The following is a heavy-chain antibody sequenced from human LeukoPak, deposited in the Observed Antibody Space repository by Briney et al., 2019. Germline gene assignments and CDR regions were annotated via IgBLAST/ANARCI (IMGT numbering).Heavy chain of an antibody. J-gene: IGHJ5*02. CDR3: AKGGCSSTTCYLANP. CDR2: ISSNGGTT. D-gene: IGHD2-2*01. CDR1: GFTFSSYA. Sequence: GGSLRLSCAASGFTFSSYAMHWVRLSPGKGLEYVSGISSNGGTTSYADSVQGRFTISRDNSKNTLYLQMNSLTAEDTALYYCAKGGCSSTTCYLANPWGQGTLVTVSS. V-gene: IGHV3-64*02.